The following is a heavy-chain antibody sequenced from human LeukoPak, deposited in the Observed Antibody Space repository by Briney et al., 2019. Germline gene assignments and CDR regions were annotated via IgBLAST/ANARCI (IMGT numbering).Heavy chain of an antibody. J-gene: IGHJ4*02. CDR1: GGTFSSYA. Sequence: SVKVSCKASGGTFSSYAISWVRQAPGQGLEWMGRIIPILGIANYAQKLQGRVTVTADKSTSTAYMELSSLRSEDTAVYYCARSPMVRGVIDYWGQGTLVTVSS. D-gene: IGHD3-10*01. CDR3: ARSPMVRGVIDY. CDR2: IIPILGIA. V-gene: IGHV1-69*04.